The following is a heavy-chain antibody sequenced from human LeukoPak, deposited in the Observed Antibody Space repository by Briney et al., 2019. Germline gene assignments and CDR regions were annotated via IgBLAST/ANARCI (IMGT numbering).Heavy chain of an antibody. D-gene: IGHD3-9*01. J-gene: IGHJ4*02. V-gene: IGHV3-74*01. CDR1: GFTFSSYW. CDR2: ISGDGSTT. Sequence: GGSLRLSCAASGFTFSSYWMHWVRQAPGMGLVWDSRISGDGSTTSYADSVKGRFTISRDNAKSTLYLQMNSLRAEDTAVYYCARLDILTGNYYYFNFWGQGTLVTVSS. CDR3: ARLDILTGNYYYFNF.